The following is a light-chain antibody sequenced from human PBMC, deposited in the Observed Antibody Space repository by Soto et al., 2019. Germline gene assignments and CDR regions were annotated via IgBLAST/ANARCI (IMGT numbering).Light chain of an antibody. CDR1: QTIRSNY. V-gene: IGKV3-20*01. CDR3: QQYGRSPWT. CDR2: GAS. Sequence: ETVLTQSPGTLSLSPGERATLSCRASQTIRSNYLAWYRQTPGQAPRLLIYGASNRATGIADMFSGSGSGTDFTLIISRLEPEDFALYYCQQYGRSPWTFGQGTKVEIK. J-gene: IGKJ1*01.